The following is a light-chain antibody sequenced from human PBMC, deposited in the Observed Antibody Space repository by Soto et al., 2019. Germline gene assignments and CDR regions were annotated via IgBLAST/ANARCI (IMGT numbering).Light chain of an antibody. V-gene: IGKV3-15*01. J-gene: IGKJ4*01. Sequence: EIVMTQSPATLSVSPGERATLSCRASQSISNNLAWLQQKPGQTPRLLIYDASTRATDIPDRFSGSGSGTEFTLTISSLQSEDFAIYYCQQYNNWLPLTFGGGTKVEI. CDR3: QQYNNWLPLT. CDR2: DAS. CDR1: QSISNN.